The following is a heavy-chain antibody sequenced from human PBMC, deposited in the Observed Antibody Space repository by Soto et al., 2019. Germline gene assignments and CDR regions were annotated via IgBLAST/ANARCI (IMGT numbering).Heavy chain of an antibody. CDR3: ARQDIVLMVYANDY. V-gene: IGHV4-39*01. J-gene: IGHJ4*02. Sequence: LSLTCTVSGGSXSSSSYYWGWIRQPPGKRMEWIGSIYYSGSTYYNPSLKSRVTISVDTSKNQFSLKLSTVTAADTAVYYCARQDIVLMVYANDYWGQGTLVTVSS. D-gene: IGHD2-8*01. CDR1: GGSXSSSSYY. CDR2: IYYSGST.